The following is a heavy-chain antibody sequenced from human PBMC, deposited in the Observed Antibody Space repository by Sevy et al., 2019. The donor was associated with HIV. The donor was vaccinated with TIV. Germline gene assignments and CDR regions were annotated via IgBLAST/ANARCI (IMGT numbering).Heavy chain of an antibody. V-gene: IGHV3-30-3*01. CDR2: ISYDGSNK. D-gene: IGHD2-21*02. J-gene: IGHJ4*02. Sequence: GGSLRLSCAASGFTFSSYAMHWVRQAPGKGLEWVAVISYDGSNKYYADSVKGRFTISRDNSKNTLYQQMNSLRAGETGGYYCARGGVLVTAMIRNWGQGTLVTVSS. CDR1: GFTFSSYA. CDR3: ARGGVLVTAMIRN.